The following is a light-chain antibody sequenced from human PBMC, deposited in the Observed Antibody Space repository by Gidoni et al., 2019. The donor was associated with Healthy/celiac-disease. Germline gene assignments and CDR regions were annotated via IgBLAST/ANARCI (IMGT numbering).Light chain of an antibody. J-gene: IGKJ3*01. CDR2: DAS. V-gene: IGKV3-11*01. CDR3: QQRSNWPPGVT. CDR1: QSVSSY. Sequence: SPATLSLSPGERATLSCRASQSVSSYLAWYQQKPGQAPRLLIYDASKRATGIPARFSGSGSGTGFTLTISSLEPEDFALYYCQQRSNWPPGVTFGPGTKVDIK.